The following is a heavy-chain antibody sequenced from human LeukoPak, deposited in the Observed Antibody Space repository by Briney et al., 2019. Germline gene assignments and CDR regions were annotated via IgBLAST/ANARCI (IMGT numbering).Heavy chain of an antibody. J-gene: IGHJ5*02. CDR2: IYYSGST. D-gene: IGHD6-19*01. Sequence: PSETLSLTCTVSGGSISSHYWSWIRQPPGKGLEWIGYIYYSGSTNYNPSLKSRVAISVDTSKNQFSLKLSSVTAADTAVYYCARDRDSSGWYWFDPWGQGTLATVSS. CDR3: ARDRDSSGWYWFDP. V-gene: IGHV4-59*11. CDR1: GGSISSHY.